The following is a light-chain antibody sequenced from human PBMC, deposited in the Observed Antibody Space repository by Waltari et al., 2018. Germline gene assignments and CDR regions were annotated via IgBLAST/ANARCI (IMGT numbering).Light chain of an antibody. V-gene: IGLV3-1*01. J-gene: IGLJ1*01. CDR1: KLGDKY. CDR3: QAWDSSTGTGV. Sequence: SNELTQPPALSVSPGQTASVTCSGHKLGDKYACWYQQKPGQSPVRVIYQDDKRPSGRPGRVSGSNAANTATLTISGTQAVDEADYYCQAWDSSTGTGVFGTGTKVTVL. CDR2: QDD.